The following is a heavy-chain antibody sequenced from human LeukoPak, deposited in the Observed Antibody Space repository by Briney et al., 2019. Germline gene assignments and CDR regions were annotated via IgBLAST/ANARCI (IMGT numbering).Heavy chain of an antibody. D-gene: IGHD3-22*01. CDR3: ASGDSGGYEFDY. Sequence: GASVKVSCKASGGTLSRYAISWVRQAPGQGLEWMGGIIPIFGTANYAQKFQGRVTITADKSTSTAYMELSSLRSEDTAVYYCASGDSGGYEFDYWGQGTLVTVSS. CDR1: GGTLSRYA. V-gene: IGHV1-69*06. J-gene: IGHJ4*02. CDR2: IIPIFGTA.